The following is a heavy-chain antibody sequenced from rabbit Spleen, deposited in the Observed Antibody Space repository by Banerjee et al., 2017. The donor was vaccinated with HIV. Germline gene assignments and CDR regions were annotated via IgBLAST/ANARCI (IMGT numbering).Heavy chain of an antibody. Sequence: QEQLVESGGGLVQPGGSLKLSCTVSGFDISKYGVTWVRQAPGKGLQWIACINSYTGKPVYATWAKGRFTISRTSSTTVTLQMTSLTAADTATYFCARDLASVVGWNFSLWGPGTLVTVS. J-gene: IGHJ4*01. CDR2: INSYTGKP. V-gene: IGHV1S45*01. D-gene: IGHD3-1*01. CDR1: GFDISKYG. CDR3: ARDLASVVGWNFSL.